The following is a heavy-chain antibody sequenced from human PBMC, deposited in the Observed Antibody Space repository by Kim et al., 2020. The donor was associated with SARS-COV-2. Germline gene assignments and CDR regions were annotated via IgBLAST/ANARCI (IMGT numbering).Heavy chain of an antibody. J-gene: IGHJ5*02. CDR1: GFTFSSYR. V-gene: IGHV3-74*01. D-gene: IGHD5-12*01. Sequence: GGSLRLSCAASGFTFSSYRMHWVRQAPGKGLIWVSHIKNDGSSTTYAYSVKGRFTISRDNAKNTLYLQMNSLSAEDTAVYYCARGSGYVLDRCGQGTLV. CDR3: ARGSGYVLDR. CDR2: IKNDGSST.